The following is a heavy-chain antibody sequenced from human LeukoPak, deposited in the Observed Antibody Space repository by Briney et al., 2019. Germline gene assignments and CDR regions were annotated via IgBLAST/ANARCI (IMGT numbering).Heavy chain of an antibody. D-gene: IGHD3-16*01. V-gene: IGHV3-7*03. CDR1: GSTVNNNY. J-gene: IGHJ5*02. CDR2: IKQDGSEK. Sequence: GGSLRLSCAASGSTVNNNYMNWVRQAPGKGLEWVANIKQDGSEKYYVDSVKGRFTISRDNAKNSLYLQMNTLRAEDTAMYYCAKDAQPRSRWFDPWGQGTLVTVSS. CDR3: AKDAQPRSRWFDP.